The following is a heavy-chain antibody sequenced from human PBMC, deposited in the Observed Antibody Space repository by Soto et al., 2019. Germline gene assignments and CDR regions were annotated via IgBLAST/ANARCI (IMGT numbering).Heavy chain of an antibody. CDR2: ISGSGGST. CDR3: AKERRSIVVVTAYPLNLQH. J-gene: IGHJ1*01. CDR1: GFTFSSYA. V-gene: IGHV3-23*01. Sequence: EVQLLESGGGLVQPGGSLRLSCAASGFTFSSYAMSWVRQAPGKGLEWVSAISGSGGSTYYADSVKGRFTISRDNSKNTLYLQMNSLRAEDTAVYYCAKERRSIVVVTAYPLNLQHWGQGTLVTVSS. D-gene: IGHD2-21*02.